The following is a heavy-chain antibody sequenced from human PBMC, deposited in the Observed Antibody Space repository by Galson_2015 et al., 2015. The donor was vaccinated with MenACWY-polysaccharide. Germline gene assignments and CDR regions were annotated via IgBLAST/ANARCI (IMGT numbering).Heavy chain of an antibody. J-gene: IGHJ3*02. D-gene: IGHD3-16*02. CDR1: GGSISSGGYS. V-gene: IGHV4-30-2*01. CDR2: IYHSGST. CDR3: ASYAVRDAFDI. Sequence: LSLTCAVSGGSISSGGYSWSWIRQPPGKGLEWIGYIYHSGSTYYNPSLKSRVTISVDRSKNQFSLKLSSVTAADTAVYYCASYAVRDAFDIWGQGTMVTVSS.